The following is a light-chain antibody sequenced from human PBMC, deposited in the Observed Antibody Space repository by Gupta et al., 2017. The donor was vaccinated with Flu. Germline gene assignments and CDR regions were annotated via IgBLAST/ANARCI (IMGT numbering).Light chain of an antibody. V-gene: IGLV2-11*01. CDR1: SSDVGGYNY. CDR3: CSYAASNTLL. J-gene: IGLJ2*01. Sequence: TSSDVGGYNYVSWYQQHPGKGPKLMIYDVSERPSGVPNRFSGSKSGNTASLTISGLQAEDEADYYCCSYAASNTLLFGGGTRLTVL. CDR2: DVS.